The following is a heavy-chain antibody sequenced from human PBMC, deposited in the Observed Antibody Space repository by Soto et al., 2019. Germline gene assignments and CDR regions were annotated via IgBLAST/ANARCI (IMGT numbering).Heavy chain of an antibody. CDR3: AKCPGVAAAGPPFDP. D-gene: IGHD6-13*01. Sequence: QVHLVESGGGVVQPGRSLRLSCAASGFTFSSYGIHWVRQAPGKGLEWVAVISYDGSNKYYADSVKGRFTISRDNSKNTLYLQMNSLRAEDSAVYYCAKCPGVAAAGPPFDPWGQGTLVTVSS. CDR1: GFTFSSYG. V-gene: IGHV3-30*18. CDR2: ISYDGSNK. J-gene: IGHJ5*02.